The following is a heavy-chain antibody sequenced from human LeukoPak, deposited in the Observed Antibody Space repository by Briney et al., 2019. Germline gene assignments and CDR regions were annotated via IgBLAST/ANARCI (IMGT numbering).Heavy chain of an antibody. CDR3: ARGIAAANPFDY. V-gene: IGHV3-30*03. Sequence: PGGSLRLSCAASGFTFSSYGMHWVRQAPGKGLEWVAVISYDGSNKYYADSVKGRFTISRDNSKNTLYLQMNSLRSDDTAVYYCARGIAAANPFDYWGQGTLVTVSS. J-gene: IGHJ4*02. D-gene: IGHD6-13*01. CDR1: GFTFSSYG. CDR2: ISYDGSNK.